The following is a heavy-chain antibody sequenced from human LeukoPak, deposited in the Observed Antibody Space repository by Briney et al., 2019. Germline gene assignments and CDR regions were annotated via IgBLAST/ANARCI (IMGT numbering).Heavy chain of an antibody. CDR2: IYPGDSDP. Sequence: GESLKISCKGSGYSFTSYWIGWVRQMPGKGLEWMGIIYPGDSDPRYSPSFQGQVTISADKSISTAYLQWSSLEASDTAMYYCARRSSSGGISFDYWGQGTLVTVSS. V-gene: IGHV5-51*01. CDR3: ARRSSSGGISFDY. D-gene: IGHD6-19*01. J-gene: IGHJ4*02. CDR1: GYSFTSYW.